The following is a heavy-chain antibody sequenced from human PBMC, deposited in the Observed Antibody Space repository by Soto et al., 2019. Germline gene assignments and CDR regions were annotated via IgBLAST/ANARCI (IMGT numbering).Heavy chain of an antibody. CDR1: GYTFTTYG. Sequence: QVQLVQSGAEVKEPGASVKVSCKVSGYTFTTYGISWVRQAPGLGLEWMGWITPYNGNTDYAQKFQGRVTMTTDTSTSTDYMELRSLRSEDTAVYYCARASLQHFDYWGQGPLVTVS. D-gene: IGHD6-13*01. J-gene: IGHJ4*02. CDR3: ARASLQHFDY. V-gene: IGHV1-18*04. CDR2: ITPYNGNT.